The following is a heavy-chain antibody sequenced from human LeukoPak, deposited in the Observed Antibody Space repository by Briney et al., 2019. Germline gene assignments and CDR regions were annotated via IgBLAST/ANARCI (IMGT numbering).Heavy chain of an antibody. J-gene: IGHJ4*02. V-gene: IGHV3-21*01. CDR2: ISSSSSYI. D-gene: IGHD3-3*01. CDR3: AREPYYDFWSGYYDIDY. CDR1: GFTFSRYS. Sequence: PGGSLRLSCAASGFTFSRYSMNWVRQAPGKGLEWVSSISSSSSYIYYADSVKGRFTISRDNAKDSLYLQMNSLRAEDTAVYYCAREPYYDFWSGYYDIDYWGQGTLVTVSS.